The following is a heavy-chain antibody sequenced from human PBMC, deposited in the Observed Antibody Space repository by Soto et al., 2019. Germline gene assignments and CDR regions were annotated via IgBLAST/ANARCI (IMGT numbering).Heavy chain of an antibody. CDR2: IYDTGISGYTPST. CDR3: ARGADAFFYYGLDV. CDR1: GGSITSSY. J-gene: IGHJ6*02. D-gene: IGHD6-13*01. V-gene: IGHV4-59*01. Sequence: PSETLSLTCTVSGGSITSSYWSWIRRPPGKGLEWIAYIYDTGISGYTPSTSYNPSLKSRVTMSVDTSKSQFSPKLTSVTAADTAVYYCARGADAFFYYGLDVWGQGITVTVSS.